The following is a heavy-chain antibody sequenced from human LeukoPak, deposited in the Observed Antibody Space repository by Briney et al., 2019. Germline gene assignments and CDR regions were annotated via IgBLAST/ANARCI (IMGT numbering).Heavy chain of an antibody. Sequence: ASVKVSCKASGYTFTSYGISWVRQAPGQGLEWMGWISAYNGNTNYAQKLQGRVTMPTDTSTSTAYMELRSLRSDDTAVYYCARDVGVYSSSWTFDYWGQGTLVTVSS. CDR1: GYTFTSYG. CDR2: ISAYNGNT. CDR3: ARDVGVYSSSWTFDY. D-gene: IGHD6-13*01. V-gene: IGHV1-18*01. J-gene: IGHJ4*02.